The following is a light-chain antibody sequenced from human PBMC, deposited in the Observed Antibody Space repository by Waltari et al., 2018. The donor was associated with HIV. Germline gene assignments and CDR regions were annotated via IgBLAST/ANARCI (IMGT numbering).Light chain of an antibody. CDR1: NLGSKS. V-gene: IGLV3-21*04. CDR3: QVWDSSSDHSVV. J-gene: IGLJ2*01. CDR2: YDS. Sequence: SYVLTQPPSVSVAPGKTARITCGGNNLGSKSVHWYQQKPGQAPVLVIYYDSDRPSGIPERFSGSNSGNTATLTISRVEAGDEADYYCQVWDSSSDHSVVFGGGTKLTVL.